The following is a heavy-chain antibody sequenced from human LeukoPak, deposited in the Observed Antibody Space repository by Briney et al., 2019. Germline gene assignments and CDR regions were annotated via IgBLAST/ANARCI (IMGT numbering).Heavy chain of an antibody. Sequence: GGSLRLSCAASGFTFSSYAMSWVRQAPGKGLEWVSVIYSGGSTYYADSVKGRFTISRDNSKNTLYLQMNSLRAEDTAVYYCARDVLAVAYYGMDVWGQGTTVTVSS. D-gene: IGHD6-19*01. CDR2: IYSGGST. V-gene: IGHV3-66*01. CDR1: GFTFSSYA. J-gene: IGHJ6*02. CDR3: ARDVLAVAYYGMDV.